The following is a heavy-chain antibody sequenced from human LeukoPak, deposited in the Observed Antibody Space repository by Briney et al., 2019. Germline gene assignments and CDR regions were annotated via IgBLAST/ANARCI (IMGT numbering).Heavy chain of an antibody. CDR3: ARGITMIVVASRVVGAFDI. D-gene: IGHD3-22*01. Sequence: KPGGSLRLSCAASGFTFSSYSMNWVRQAPGKGLEWVSSISSSSSYIYYADSVKGRFTISRDNAKNSLYLQMNCLRAEDTAVYYCARGITMIVVASRVVGAFDIWGQGTMVTVSS. CDR1: GFTFSSYS. CDR2: ISSSSSYI. V-gene: IGHV3-21*01. J-gene: IGHJ3*02.